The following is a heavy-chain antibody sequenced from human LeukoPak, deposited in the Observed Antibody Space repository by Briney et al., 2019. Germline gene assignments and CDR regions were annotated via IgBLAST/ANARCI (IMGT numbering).Heavy chain of an antibody. D-gene: IGHD5-18*01. CDR1: GFTFSSYA. V-gene: IGHV3-30-3*01. CDR3: ARVGSGYSYGNYYYYGMDV. CDR2: ISYDGSNK. J-gene: IGHJ6*02. Sequence: PGGPLRLSCAASGFTFSSYAMHWVRQAPGKGLEWVAVISYDGSNKYYADSVKGRFTISRDNSKNTLYLQMNSLRAEDTAVYYCARVGSGYSYGNYYYYGMDVWGQGTTVTVSS.